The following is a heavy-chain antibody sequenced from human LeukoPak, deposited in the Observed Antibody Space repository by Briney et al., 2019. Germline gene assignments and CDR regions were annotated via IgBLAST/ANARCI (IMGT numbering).Heavy chain of an antibody. J-gene: IGHJ5*02. CDR1: GGSISIEGYY. V-gene: IGHV4-30-4*08. CDR3: ARPYYYDSRIDP. Sequence: SETLSLTCTVSGGSISIEGYYWSWIRQHPGRGLEWIGYIYYSGLTYNNPSLKSRVTMSADTSKNQLSLKLSSVTAADTAVYYCARPYYYDSRIDPWGQGILVTVSS. D-gene: IGHD3-22*01. CDR2: IYYSGLT.